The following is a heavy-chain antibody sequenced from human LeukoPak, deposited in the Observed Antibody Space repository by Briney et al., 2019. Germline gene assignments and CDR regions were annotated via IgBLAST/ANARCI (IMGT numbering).Heavy chain of an antibody. CDR3: ASPAGRAYCGGDCSLEY. CDR2: IYPGDSDT. J-gene: IGHJ4*02. D-gene: IGHD2-21*02. CDR1: GYSFTSYW. Sequence: GESFHTCCKGSGYSFTSYWIGWVRQMPGKGLEWMGIIYPGDSDTRYSPSFQGQVTISADKSISTAYLQWSSLKASDTAMYYCASPAGRAYCGGDCSLEYWAEATLVTVSS. V-gene: IGHV5-51*01.